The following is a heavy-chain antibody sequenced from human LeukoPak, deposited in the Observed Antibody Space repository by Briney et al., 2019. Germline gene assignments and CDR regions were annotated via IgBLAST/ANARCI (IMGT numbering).Heavy chain of an antibody. CDR1: GHSISSGYY. J-gene: IGHJ3*02. V-gene: IGHV4-38-2*01. D-gene: IGHD4-17*01. CDR3: ARPITMTTVRDPFDI. Sequence: SEALSLTCAVSGHSISSGYYWGWIRQPPGKGLEWIGSISHSGTSYYNPSLNSRVTISVETSKNQVSLKMISVTAADTAVYYCARPITMTTVRDPFDIWGQGTKVTVSS. CDR2: ISHSGTS.